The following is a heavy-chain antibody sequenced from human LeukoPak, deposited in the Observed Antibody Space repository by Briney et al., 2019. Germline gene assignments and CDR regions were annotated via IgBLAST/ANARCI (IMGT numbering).Heavy chain of an antibody. J-gene: IGHJ4*02. CDR1: GGSLSSYY. D-gene: IGHD2-15*01. CDR3: ARWQGYCSGGSCYYLDY. Sequence: SETLSLTCTVSGGSLSSYYWGWIRQPPGKGLEWIGSIYHSGSTYYNPSLKSRVTISVDTSKNQFSLKLSSVTAADTAVYYCARWQGYCSGGSCYYLDYRGQGTLVTVSS. V-gene: IGHV4-38-2*02. CDR2: IYHSGST.